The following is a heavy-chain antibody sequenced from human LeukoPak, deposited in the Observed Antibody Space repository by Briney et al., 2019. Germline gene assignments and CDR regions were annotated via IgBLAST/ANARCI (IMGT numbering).Heavy chain of an antibody. CDR2: INPSGGST. Sequence: GASVKVSCKASGYTFTSYYMHWVRQAPGQGLEWMGTINPSGGSTSYAQKFQGRVTMTRDTSISTAYMELSRLRSDDTAVYYCAAAELELDAFDIWGQGTMVTVSS. D-gene: IGHD1-1*01. CDR1: GYTFTSYY. CDR3: AAAELELDAFDI. V-gene: IGHV1-46*01. J-gene: IGHJ3*02.